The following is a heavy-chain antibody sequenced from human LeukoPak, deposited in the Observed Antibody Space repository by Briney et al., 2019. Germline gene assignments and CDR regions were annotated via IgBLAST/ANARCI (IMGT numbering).Heavy chain of an antibody. CDR1: GGTISSDGYY. J-gene: IGHJ4*02. CDR2: IYYSGST. V-gene: IGHV4-31*03. CDR3: ARARDGYDLDY. D-gene: IGHD5-12*01. Sequence: PSQTLPLTCTVSGGTISSDGYYWIWIRQPPGKGLEWIGYIYYSGSTYYNPSLKSRVTISVDTSKNQFSLKLSSVTAADTAVYYCARARDGYDLDYWGQGTLVTVSS.